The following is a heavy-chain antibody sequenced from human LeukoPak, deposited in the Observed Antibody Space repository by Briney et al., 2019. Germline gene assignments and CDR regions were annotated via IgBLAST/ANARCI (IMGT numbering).Heavy chain of an antibody. CDR1: GGSFSGYY. CDR2: INHSGST. J-gene: IGHJ6*03. CDR3: ASLGYSSGWYYYYYYMDV. V-gene: IGHV4-34*01. Sequence: SETLSLTCAVYGGSFSGYYWSWIRQPPGKGLEWIGEINHSGSTNYNPSLKSRVTISVDTSKNQFSLKLSSVTAADTAAYYCASLGYSSGWYYYYYYMDVWGKGTTVTVSS. D-gene: IGHD6-19*01.